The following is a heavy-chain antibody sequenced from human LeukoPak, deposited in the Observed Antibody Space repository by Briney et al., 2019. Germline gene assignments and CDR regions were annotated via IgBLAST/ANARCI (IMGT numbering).Heavy chain of an antibody. V-gene: IGHV4-39*01. D-gene: IGHD3-22*01. Sequence: SETLSLTCTVSGGSISSSSYYWGWIRQPPGKGLEWIGSIYYSGSTYYNPSLKSRVTISVDTSKNQFSLKLSSVTAADTAVHYCARQTRRYDSSGYRYFDYWGQGTLVTVSS. CDR3: ARQTRRYDSSGYRYFDY. CDR2: IYYSGST. CDR1: GGSISSSSYY. J-gene: IGHJ4*02.